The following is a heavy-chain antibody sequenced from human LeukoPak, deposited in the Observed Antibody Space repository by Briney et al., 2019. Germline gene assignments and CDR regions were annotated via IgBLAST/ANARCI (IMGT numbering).Heavy chain of an antibody. CDR2: ISAYNGNT. J-gene: IGHJ4*02. V-gene: IGHV1-18*01. CDR1: GYTFSSYG. CDR3: ARDSPRAIAAAGGGY. D-gene: IGHD6-13*01. Sequence: ASMKVSCKASGYTFSSYGISWVRQAPGQGLEWMGWISAYNGNTNYAQKLQGRVTMTTDTSTSTAYMELRSLRSDDTAVYYCARDSPRAIAAAGGGYWGQGTLVTVSS.